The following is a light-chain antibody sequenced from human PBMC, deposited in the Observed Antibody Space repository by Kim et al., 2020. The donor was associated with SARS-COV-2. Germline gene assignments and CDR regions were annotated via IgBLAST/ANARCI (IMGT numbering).Light chain of an antibody. CDR1: QSISTY. Sequence: SASVGDRVTITGRASQSISTYLNWYEQRPGKAPKLLIFAASSLQSGVPSRFSGFGSGTDFTLTISSLQPEDFATYYCQQYYRNLYTFGQGTKLEI. CDR2: AAS. CDR3: QQYYRNLYT. J-gene: IGKJ2*01. V-gene: IGKV1-39*01.